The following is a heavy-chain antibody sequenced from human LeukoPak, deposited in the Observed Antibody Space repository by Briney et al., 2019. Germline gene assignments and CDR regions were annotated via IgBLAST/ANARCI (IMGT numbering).Heavy chain of an antibody. Sequence: GGSLRLSCAASGFTFSGYAMSWVRQAPGRGLEWVSAISGSGGSTYYADSVKGRFTISRDNSKNTLYLQMNSLRAEDTAVYYCAKDRAEYFFRSDYWGQGTLVTVSS. CDR3: AKDRAEYFFRSDY. CDR1: GFTFSGYA. V-gene: IGHV3-23*01. J-gene: IGHJ4*02. CDR2: ISGSGGST. D-gene: IGHD3-3*01.